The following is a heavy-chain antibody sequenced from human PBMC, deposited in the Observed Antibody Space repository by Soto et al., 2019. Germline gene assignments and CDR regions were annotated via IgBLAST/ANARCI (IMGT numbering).Heavy chain of an antibody. Sequence: EVQLLESGGGLVQPGGSLRLSCAASGFTFSSYAMTWVRQAPGKGLEWVSAITRSGDYTQYADSVKGRFTISRDNSKNKLYRQMTSLRAVDTAVYCCGMVGSYYVQFGHWYFDLWGRGTLVTVSS. J-gene: IGHJ2*01. CDR1: GFTFSSYA. D-gene: IGHD3-10*02. V-gene: IGHV3-23*01. CDR3: GMVGSYYVQFGHWYFDL. CDR2: ITRSGDYT.